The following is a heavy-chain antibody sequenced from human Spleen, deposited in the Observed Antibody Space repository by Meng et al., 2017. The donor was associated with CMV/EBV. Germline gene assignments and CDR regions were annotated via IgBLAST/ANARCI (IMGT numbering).Heavy chain of an antibody. V-gene: IGHV3-30-3*01. J-gene: IGHJ4*02. CDR3: ARDYNAGYSSGCIDY. D-gene: IGHD6-19*01. CDR2: ISYDGSNK. Sequence: GGSLRLSCAASGFTFSSYAMHWVRQAPGKGLEWVAVISYDGSNKYYADSVKGRFTISRDNSKNTLYLQMNSLRAEDTAVYYCARDYNAGYSSGCIDYWGQGTLVTVSS. CDR1: GFTFSSYA.